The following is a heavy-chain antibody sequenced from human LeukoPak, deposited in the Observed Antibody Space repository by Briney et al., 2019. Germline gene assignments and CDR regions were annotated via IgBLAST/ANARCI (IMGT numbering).Heavy chain of an antibody. CDR1: GYTFTGYY. CDR2: INPNSGGT. CDR3: ARDFDWPYSNGFDT. V-gene: IGHV1-2*02. J-gene: IGHJ3*02. D-gene: IGHD3-9*01. Sequence: ASVKVSCKASGYTFTGYYMHWVRQAPGQGLEWMGWINPNSGGTNYAQKFQGRVTMTRDTSISTAYMDLSRLRSDDTAVYYCARDFDWPYSNGFDTWGQGTMVTVSS.